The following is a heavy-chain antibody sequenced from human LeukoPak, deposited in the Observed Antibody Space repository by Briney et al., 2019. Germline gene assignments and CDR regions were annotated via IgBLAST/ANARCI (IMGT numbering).Heavy chain of an antibody. CDR1: GFTFSSYS. CDR3: AAMTTVTMYSYFFDS. V-gene: IGHV4-39*07. D-gene: IGHD4-17*01. Sequence: GSLRLSCAASGFTFSSYSMNWVRQPPGKGLEWIGSIYYSGNTYYNASLKSQVSISIDTSKNQFSLRLTSVTAADTAIYYCAAMTTVTMYSYFFDSWGQGTLLTVSP. CDR2: IYYSGNT. J-gene: IGHJ4*02.